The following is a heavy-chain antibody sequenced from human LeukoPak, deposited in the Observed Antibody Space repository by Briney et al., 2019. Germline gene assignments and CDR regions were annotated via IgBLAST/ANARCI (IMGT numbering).Heavy chain of an antibody. J-gene: IGHJ3*02. CDR2: IRYDGSNK. D-gene: IGHD2-2*02. Sequence: GGSLRLSCAASGFTFSSYGMHWVRQAPGKGLEWVAFIRYDGSNKYYADSVEGRFTISRDNSKNTLYLQMNSLRAEDTAVYYCARDRSIPYDAFDIWGQGTMVTVSS. V-gene: IGHV3-30*02. CDR1: GFTFSSYG. CDR3: ARDRSIPYDAFDI.